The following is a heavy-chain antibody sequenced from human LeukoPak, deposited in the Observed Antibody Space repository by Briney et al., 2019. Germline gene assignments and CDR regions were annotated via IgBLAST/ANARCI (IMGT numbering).Heavy chain of an antibody. CDR3: ASVVPETTTIFGVISES. V-gene: IGHV1-69*06. CDR1: GGTFSSYA. J-gene: IGHJ5*02. Sequence: SVKVSCKASGGTFSSYAINWVRQAPGQGLEWMGGIIPIFGSANYAQKLQGRVTITADKSTNTAYMELSSPRSEDTAVYYCASVVPETTTIFGVISESWGQGTLVTVSS. CDR2: IIPIFGSA. D-gene: IGHD3-3*01.